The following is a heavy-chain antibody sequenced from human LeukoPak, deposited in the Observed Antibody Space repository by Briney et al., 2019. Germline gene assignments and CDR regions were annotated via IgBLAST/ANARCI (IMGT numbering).Heavy chain of an antibody. CDR1: GGSISSDY. Sequence: SETLSLTRTVSGGSISSDYWSCIRQPPGKGLEWIGYISDSGSSNYNPSLKSRVTISVDTSKKQFSLNLYSVTAADTAFYYCARVRYCGGDCTSYMDVWGKGTTVTVSS. CDR2: ISDSGSS. CDR3: ARVRYCGGDCTSYMDV. D-gene: IGHD2-21*02. V-gene: IGHV4-59*01. J-gene: IGHJ6*03.